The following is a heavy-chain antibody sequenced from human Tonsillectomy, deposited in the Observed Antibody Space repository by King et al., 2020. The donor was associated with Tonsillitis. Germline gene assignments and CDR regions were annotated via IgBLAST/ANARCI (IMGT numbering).Heavy chain of an antibody. CDR2: ISPSGGST. J-gene: IGHJ4*02. V-gene: IGHV1-46*03. CDR3: AGTVSGDFDY. Sequence: QLVQSGAGVKKPGASVKVSCKASGYTFTSYYMHWVRQAPGQGLEWMGIISPSGGSTSYAQKFQGRVTMTRDTSTRTVYMELSSLRSEDPAMYYCAGTVSGDFDYWGQGTLVTVSS. CDR1: GYTFTSYY. D-gene: IGHD3-10*01.